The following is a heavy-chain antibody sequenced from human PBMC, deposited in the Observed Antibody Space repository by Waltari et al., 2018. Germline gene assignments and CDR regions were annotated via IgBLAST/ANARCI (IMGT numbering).Heavy chain of an antibody. CDR2: IYHSGST. V-gene: IGHV4-31*03. CDR1: GGSIRSGGYY. D-gene: IGHD5-12*01. Sequence: QVQLQESGPGLVKPSQTLSLTCTVSGGSIRSGGYYWRLIRQHPGKGLEWIGYIYHSGSTYYNPSLKSRVTISVDRSKNQFSLKLSSVTAADTAVYYCASVNLGYSGYVLDYWGQGTLVTVSS. CDR3: ASVNLGYSGYVLDY. J-gene: IGHJ4*02.